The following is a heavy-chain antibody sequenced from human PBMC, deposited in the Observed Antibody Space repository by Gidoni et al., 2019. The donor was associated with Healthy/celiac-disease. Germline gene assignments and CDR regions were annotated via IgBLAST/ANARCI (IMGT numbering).Heavy chain of an antibody. CDR1: GFTFSSYA. Sequence: EVQLLESGGGLVQPGGSLRLSCAASGFTFSSYAMSWVRQAPGKGLEWVSAISGSGGSTYYADSVKGRFTISRDNSKNTLYLQMNSLRAEDTAVYYCARSPLRGVTPTIFDYWGQGTLVTVSS. J-gene: IGHJ4*02. D-gene: IGHD3-10*01. V-gene: IGHV3-23*01. CDR2: ISGSGGST. CDR3: ARSPLRGVTPTIFDY.